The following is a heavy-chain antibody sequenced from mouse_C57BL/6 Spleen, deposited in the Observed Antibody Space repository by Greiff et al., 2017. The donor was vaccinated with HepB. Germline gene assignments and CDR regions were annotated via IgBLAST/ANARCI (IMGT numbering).Heavy chain of an antibody. CDR3: ALMKNYGSSDAMDY. D-gene: IGHD1-1*01. CDR2: IYPGDGDT. Sequence: VHLQQSGAELVKPGASVKISCKASGYAFSSYWMNWVKQRPGKGLEWIGQIYPGDGDTNYNGKFKGKATLTADKSSSTAYMQLSSLTSEDSAVYFCALMKNYGSSDAMDYWGQGTSVTVSS. J-gene: IGHJ4*01. CDR1: GYAFSSYW. V-gene: IGHV1-80*01.